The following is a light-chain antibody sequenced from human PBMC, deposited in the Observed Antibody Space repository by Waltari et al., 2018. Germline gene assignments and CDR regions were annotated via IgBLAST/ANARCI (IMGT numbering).Light chain of an antibody. CDR3: QQYASSPA. Sequence: SSLARTVVHNHYSARYQQDPGRAPILLIFVASSRASGTPDRFSCSGSGTDFTLTISRLEPDDFAVYYCQQYASSPAFGQGTKLEI. CDR2: VAS. V-gene: IGKV3-20*01. J-gene: IGKJ2*01. CDR1: TVVHNHY.